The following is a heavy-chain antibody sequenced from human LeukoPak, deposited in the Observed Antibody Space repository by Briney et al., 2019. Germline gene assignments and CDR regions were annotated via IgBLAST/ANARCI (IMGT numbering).Heavy chain of an antibody. CDR1: GYTFTSHG. CDR2: ISAYNGNT. J-gene: IGHJ4*02. Sequence: ASVKVSCKASGYTFTSHGIIWVRQAPGQGLEWMAWISAYNGNTNYAQKLQGRVTVTTETSTSTAYMELRSLRSDDTAAYYCARCNCGGDCYSFDYWGQGTLVTVSS. CDR3: ARCNCGGDCYSFDY. D-gene: IGHD2-21*02. V-gene: IGHV1-18*01.